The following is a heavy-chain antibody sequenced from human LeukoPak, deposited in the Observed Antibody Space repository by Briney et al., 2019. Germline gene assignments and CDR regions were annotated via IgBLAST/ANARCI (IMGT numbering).Heavy chain of an antibody. CDR2: IYPGDSET. Sequence: GESLKISCKGSGYSFTSYWIAWVRQVPGKGLEWMGIIYPGDSETTYSPSFQGQVTISADKSITTTNLQWSSLKASDTAMYYCARGRGYYSSSSCYDLDYWGQGTLVTVPS. D-gene: IGHD2-2*01. CDR1: GYSFTSYW. J-gene: IGHJ4*02. V-gene: IGHV5-51*01. CDR3: ARGRGYYSSSSCYDLDY.